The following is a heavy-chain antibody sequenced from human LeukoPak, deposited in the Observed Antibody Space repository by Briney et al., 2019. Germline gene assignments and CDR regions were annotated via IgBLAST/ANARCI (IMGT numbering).Heavy chain of an antibody. CDR3: AKDLEYSRVLRPRGAFDY. D-gene: IGHD6-6*01. CDR1: GFTFSSYA. J-gene: IGHJ4*02. V-gene: IGHV3-30-3*01. CDR2: ISYDESNK. Sequence: GGSLRLSCAASGFTFSSYAMHWVRQAPGKGLEWVAVISYDESNKYYADSVKGRLTTSRDNSKNTLYLQMNSLTAEDTAVYYCAKDLEYSRVLRPRGAFDYWGQGTLVTVSS.